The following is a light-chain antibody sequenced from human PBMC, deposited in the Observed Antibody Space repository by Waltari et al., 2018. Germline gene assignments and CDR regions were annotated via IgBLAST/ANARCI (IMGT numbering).Light chain of an antibody. CDR2: RTN. CDR3: ATWDDSLNGL. V-gene: IGLV1-44*01. CDR1: SSNHRSKS. J-gene: IGLJ2*01. Sequence: QSVLTQPPSASGTPGQRVSIYCSGSSSNHRSKSDNWYQKVPGTAPKLLIYRTNQRPAGVPDRFSGSKSGTSASLAISGLQSEDEADYYCATWDDSLNGLFGGGTKLTIL.